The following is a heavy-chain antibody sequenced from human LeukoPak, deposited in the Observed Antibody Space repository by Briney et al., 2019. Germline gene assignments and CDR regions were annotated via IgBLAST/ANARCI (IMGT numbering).Heavy chain of an antibody. CDR2: INPNSGGT. V-gene: IGHV1-2*02. Sequence: ASVKVSCQASGYTFTGYFMQRVGQAPGQWDVWVGWINPNSGGTNYAQKFQGRVTMTRDTSISTAYMELSRLRSDDTAVYYCASDLYYDILTGYYTDYWGQGTLVTVSS. D-gene: IGHD3-9*01. J-gene: IGHJ4*02. CDR3: ASDLYYDILTGYYTDY. CDR1: GYTFTGYF.